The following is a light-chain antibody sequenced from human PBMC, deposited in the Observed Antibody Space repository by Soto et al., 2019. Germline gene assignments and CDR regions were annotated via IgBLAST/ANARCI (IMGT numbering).Light chain of an antibody. V-gene: IGKV1-6*01. Sequence: AIQMTQSPSSLSASVGDIVTISCRASQGIGNALGWYQQKPGKPPKVLIYGASILQSGVTTRFSGSGSGTDFTLAISSLQPEDSATYYCLKDINYPWTFGQGTKVDIK. CDR1: QGIGNA. J-gene: IGKJ1*01. CDR2: GAS. CDR3: LKDINYPWT.